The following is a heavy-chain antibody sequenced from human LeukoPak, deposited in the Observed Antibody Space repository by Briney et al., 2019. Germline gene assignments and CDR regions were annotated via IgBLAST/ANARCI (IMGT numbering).Heavy chain of an antibody. CDR3: ARGDYYDSSGTFDY. CDR2: ISSSSNTI. CDR1: GFTFGDYY. Sequence: GGSLRLSCAASGFTFGDYYMSWIRQAPGKGLEWVSYISSSSNTIYYVDSVKGRFTISRDNAQNSLYLQMNSLRAEDTAVYYCARGDYYDSSGTFDYWGQGALVTVSS. J-gene: IGHJ4*02. D-gene: IGHD3-22*01. V-gene: IGHV3-11*04.